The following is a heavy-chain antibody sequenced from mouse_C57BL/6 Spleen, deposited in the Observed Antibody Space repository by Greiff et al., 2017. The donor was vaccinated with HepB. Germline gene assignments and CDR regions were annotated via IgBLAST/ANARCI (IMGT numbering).Heavy chain of an antibody. J-gene: IGHJ2*01. CDR3: ARGRDVRGYFDY. Sequence: VQLQQSGAELVKPGASVKISCKASGYAFSSYWMNWVKQRPGKGLEWIGQIYPGDGDTNYNGKFKGKATLTADKSSSPAYMQLSSLTSEDSAVYFCARGRDVRGYFDYWGQGTTLTVSS. CDR2: IYPGDGDT. D-gene: IGHD3-3*01. CDR1: GYAFSSYW. V-gene: IGHV1-80*01.